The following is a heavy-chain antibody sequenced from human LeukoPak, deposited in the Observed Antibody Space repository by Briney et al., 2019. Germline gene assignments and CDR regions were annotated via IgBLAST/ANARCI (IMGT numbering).Heavy chain of an antibody. CDR1: GGSISSGGYY. Sequence: PSETLSLTCTVSGGSISSGGYYWSWIRQPPGKGLEWIGYIYYSGSTYYNPSLKSRVTISVDTSKNQFSLKLSSVTAADTAVYYCARDPRDMVRGVIIAAGFDYWGQGTLVTVSS. D-gene: IGHD3-10*01. CDR3: ARDPRDMVRGVIIAAGFDY. J-gene: IGHJ4*02. CDR2: IYYSGST. V-gene: IGHV4-30-4*01.